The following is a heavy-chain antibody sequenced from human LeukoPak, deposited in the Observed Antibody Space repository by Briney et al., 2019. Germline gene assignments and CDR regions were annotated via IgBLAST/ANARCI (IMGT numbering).Heavy chain of an antibody. V-gene: IGHV3-23*01. CDR1: GFTFSSYG. Sequence: PGGSLRLSCAASGFTFSSYGMSWVRQAPGKGLEWVSAISGSGGSTYYADSVKGRFTISRDNSKNTLYLQMNSLRAEDTAVYYCAKGYYDDSSGYYQDWGQGTLVTVSS. CDR3: AKGYYDDSSGYYQD. D-gene: IGHD3-22*01. CDR2: ISGSGGST. J-gene: IGHJ4*02.